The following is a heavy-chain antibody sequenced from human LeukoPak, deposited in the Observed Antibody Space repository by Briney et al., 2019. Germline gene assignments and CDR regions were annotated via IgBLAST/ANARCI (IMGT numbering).Heavy chain of an antibody. Sequence: EASVKVSCKSSGYTFITYYIHWVRQAPGQGLEWMGIINPSGGSTSYAQKFQGRVTMTRDMSTSTVYMELSSLRSEDTAVYYCARGGRRAATLSPLILWYFDLWGRGTLVTVSS. V-gene: IGHV1-46*01. CDR3: ARGGRRAATLSPLILWYFDL. CDR2: INPSGGST. J-gene: IGHJ2*01. CDR1: GYTFITYY. D-gene: IGHD6-25*01.